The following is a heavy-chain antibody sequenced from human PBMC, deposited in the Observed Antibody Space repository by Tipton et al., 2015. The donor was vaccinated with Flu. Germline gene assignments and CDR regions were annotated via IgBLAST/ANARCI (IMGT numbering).Heavy chain of an antibody. CDR2: IYASGST. D-gene: IGHD3-10*01. V-gene: IGHV4-4*07. Sequence: GLVKPSETLSLTCTVAGGSISTSYWSWIRQPAGKGLEWIGRIYASGSTNYNPSLKSRVTMSVDTSKNQFSLKLSSVTAADTAVYYCARGSGSGTYVIFYVWGQGTLVTVSS. CDR1: GGSISTSY. CDR3: ARGSGSGTYVIFYV. J-gene: IGHJ4*02.